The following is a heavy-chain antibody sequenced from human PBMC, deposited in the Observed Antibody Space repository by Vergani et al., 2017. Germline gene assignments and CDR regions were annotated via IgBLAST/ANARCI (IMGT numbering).Heavy chain of an antibody. CDR2: IQFDGSNQ. D-gene: IGHD3-16*01. V-gene: IGHV3-30*02. CDR1: GVTLSNYD. Sequence: QVQLVESGGGVVQRGGSLRLSCATSGVTLSNYDMQWIRQGPGKGLEFVAFIQFDGSNQYYADSVKGRFTLSSDFSKNTLYLQMNSLRTDDTATYYCAKHFRGWGIDYWGQGTQVIVSS. CDR3: AKHFRGWGIDY. J-gene: IGHJ4*02.